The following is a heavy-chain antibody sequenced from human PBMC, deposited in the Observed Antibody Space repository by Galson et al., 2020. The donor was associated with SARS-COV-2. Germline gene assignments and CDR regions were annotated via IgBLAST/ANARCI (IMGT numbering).Heavy chain of an antibody. CDR2: IYYSGST. CDR3: GFSSGSYYPVDY. V-gene: IGHV4-39*07. Sequence: SETLSLTCTVSGGSISSSSYYWGWIRQPPGKGLEWIGSIYYSGSTYYNPSLKSRVTISVDTSKNQFSLKLSSVTAADTAVYYCGFSSGSYYPVDYWGQGTLVTVSS. D-gene: IGHD1-26*01. J-gene: IGHJ4*02. CDR1: GGSISSSSYY.